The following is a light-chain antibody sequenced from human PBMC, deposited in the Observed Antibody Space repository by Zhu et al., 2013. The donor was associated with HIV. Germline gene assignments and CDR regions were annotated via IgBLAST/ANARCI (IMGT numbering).Light chain of an antibody. CDR3: QKYNSVPIT. Sequence: DIQMTQSPSSLSASVGDRVTITCRASQSISSYLNWYQQKPGKAPKLLIYAASSLQSGVPARFSGSGSGTDFTLTISCLQSEDVATYYCQKYNSVPITFGPGTKVDIK. J-gene: IGKJ3*01. CDR2: AAS. CDR1: QSISSY. V-gene: IGKV1-39*01.